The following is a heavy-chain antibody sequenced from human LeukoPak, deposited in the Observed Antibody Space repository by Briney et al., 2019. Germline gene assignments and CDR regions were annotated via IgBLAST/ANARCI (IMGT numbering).Heavy chain of an antibody. CDR1: GFTLSSYA. J-gene: IGHJ4*02. D-gene: IGHD2-21*02. CDR3: VREDTPATANY. V-gene: IGHV3-23*03. Sequence: GGSLRLSCAASGFTLSSYAMTWVRQAPGKGLEWVSVIASGGGGIQYADSVTGRFTISRDNSKDTLFLQMHRLRPGHTAVYYCVREDTPATANYWGQGTLVTISS. CDR2: IASGGGGI.